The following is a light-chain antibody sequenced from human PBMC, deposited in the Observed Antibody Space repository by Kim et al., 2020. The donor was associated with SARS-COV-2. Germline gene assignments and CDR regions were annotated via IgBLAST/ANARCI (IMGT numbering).Light chain of an antibody. CDR1: GSDVGGYNS. V-gene: IGLV2-14*03. CDR3: SSYTTSSTL. J-gene: IGLJ7*01. Sequence: PGQSITISCTGGGSDVGGYNSVSWYQQHPGRAPRLVIYDVTKRPSGISARFSGTKSGNAASLTISGLQAEDEADYYCSSYTTSSTLFGGGTQLTVL. CDR2: DVT.